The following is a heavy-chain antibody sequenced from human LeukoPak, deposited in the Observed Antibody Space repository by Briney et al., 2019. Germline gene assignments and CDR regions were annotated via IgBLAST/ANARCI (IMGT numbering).Heavy chain of an antibody. D-gene: IGHD3-3*01. CDR2: INPNSGGT. Sequence: GASVKVSCKASGYTFTGYYMHWVRQAPGQGLEWMGWINPNSGGTNYAQKFLGRVTMTRDTSISTAYMELSRLRSDDTAVYYCARPARTLRFLEWLSEEAFDIWGQGTMVTVSS. V-gene: IGHV1-2*02. J-gene: IGHJ3*02. CDR1: GYTFTGYY. CDR3: ARPARTLRFLEWLSEEAFDI.